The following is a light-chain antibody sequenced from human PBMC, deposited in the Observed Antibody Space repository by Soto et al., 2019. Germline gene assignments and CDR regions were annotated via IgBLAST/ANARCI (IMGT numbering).Light chain of an antibody. V-gene: IGKV3-15*01. Sequence: EIVLTQSPATLSLSPWERATLSCRASQSVSSKLAWYQQRPGQAPRLLIYSASTRATGIPARFSGSGSGTEFTLTISSLQSEDFAVYYCHQYNHWLTWTFGQGTKV. CDR2: SAS. CDR3: HQYNHWLTWT. CDR1: QSVSSK. J-gene: IGKJ1*01.